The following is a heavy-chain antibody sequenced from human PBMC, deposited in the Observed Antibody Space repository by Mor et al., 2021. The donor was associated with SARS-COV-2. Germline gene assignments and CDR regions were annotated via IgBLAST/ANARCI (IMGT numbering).Heavy chain of an antibody. J-gene: IGHJ3*01. CDR3: ARDDPYALPIKTDALDL. V-gene: IGHV3-11*06. D-gene: IGHD2-2*01. Sequence: RFTVSRDNAKNSLYLQMDSLRADDTAVYYCARDDPYALPIKTDALDLWGQGTMVTVSS.